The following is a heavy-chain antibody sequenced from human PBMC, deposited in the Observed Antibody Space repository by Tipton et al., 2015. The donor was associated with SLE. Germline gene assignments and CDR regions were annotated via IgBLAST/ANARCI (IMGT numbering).Heavy chain of an antibody. D-gene: IGHD4-17*01. CDR1: GGSISSYY. V-gene: IGHV4-59*12. Sequence: TLSLTCTVSGGSISSYYWSWFRQPPGKGLEWIGYIYYSGSTYYNPSLKSRVTISVDTSKNQFSLKLSSVTAADTAVYYCARDRDYGDTGGFDYWGQGTLVTVSS. CDR3: ARDRDYGDTGGFDY. J-gene: IGHJ4*02. CDR2: IYYSGST.